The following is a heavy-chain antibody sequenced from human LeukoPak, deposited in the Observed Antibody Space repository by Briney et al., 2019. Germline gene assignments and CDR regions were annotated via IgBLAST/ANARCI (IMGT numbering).Heavy chain of an antibody. V-gene: IGHV1-18*01. Sequence: GASVKVSCKASDYTFTSYGVTWVRQAPGQGLEWMGRISTSNGDTNYAAKLQGRVTMTTDTSTSTVYMELGSLTFDDTAVYFCARDPYHRLGPPLDLWGQGTLVAVSS. D-gene: IGHD1-14*01. J-gene: IGHJ5*02. CDR2: ISTSNGDT. CDR3: ARDPYHRLGPPLDL. CDR1: DYTFTSYG.